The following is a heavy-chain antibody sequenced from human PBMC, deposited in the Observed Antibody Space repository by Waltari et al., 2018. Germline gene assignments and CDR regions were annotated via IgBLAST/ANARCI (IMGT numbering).Heavy chain of an antibody. D-gene: IGHD1-26*01. CDR2: IYYSGST. Sequence: QVQLQESGPGLVKPSETLSLTCTVSGGSISSYYWSWIRQPPGKGLEWIGYIYYSGSTNYNPSLKSRVTISVDTSKNQFSLKLSSVTAADTAVYYCARDGGSYGSGWFDPWGQGTLVTVSS. J-gene: IGHJ5*02. CDR1: GGSISSYY. V-gene: IGHV4-59*01. CDR3: ARDGGSYGSGWFDP.